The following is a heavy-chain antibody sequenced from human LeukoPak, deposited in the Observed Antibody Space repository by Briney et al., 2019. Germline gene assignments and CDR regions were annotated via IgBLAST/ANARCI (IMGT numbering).Heavy chain of an antibody. Sequence: SETLSLTCAVYGGSFSGYYWSWIRQPPGKGLEWIGEINHSGSTNYNPSLKSRVTISVDTSKNQFFLKLSSVTAADTAVYYCARVKYGSGRPYYFDYWGQGTLVTVSS. J-gene: IGHJ4*02. V-gene: IGHV4-34*01. CDR3: ARVKYGSGRPYYFDY. D-gene: IGHD3-10*01. CDR1: GGSFSGYY. CDR2: INHSGST.